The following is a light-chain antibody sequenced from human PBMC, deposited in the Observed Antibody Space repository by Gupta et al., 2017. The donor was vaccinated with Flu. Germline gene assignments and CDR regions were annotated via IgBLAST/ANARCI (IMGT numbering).Light chain of an antibody. CDR3: QQYYSLPLT. Sequence: SCKSMQNGLASSNNKNLLAWYKQTPGQPPKLLIYWASTRETGVPDRFSGSGSGTDFTLTISSLQAEDVAVYYCQQYYSLPLTFGGGTKVEI. CDR2: WAS. J-gene: IGKJ4*01. V-gene: IGKV4-1*01. CDR1: QNGLASSNNKNL.